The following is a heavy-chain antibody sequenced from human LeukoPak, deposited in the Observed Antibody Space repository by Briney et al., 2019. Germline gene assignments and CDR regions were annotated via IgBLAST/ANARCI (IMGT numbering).Heavy chain of an antibody. J-gene: IGHJ4*02. CDR1: GFTLSSYS. CDR2: ISSSSNYM. V-gene: IGHV3-21*01. Sequence: GGSLRLSCAASGFTLSSYSINWVRQAPGKGLEWVSSISSSSNYMYYADSVKGRFTISRDNVKNSLYLQMNALRAEDTAVYYCARDGIASAQMYYFDYWGQGTLVTVSS. CDR3: ARDGIASAQMYYFDY. D-gene: IGHD6-13*01.